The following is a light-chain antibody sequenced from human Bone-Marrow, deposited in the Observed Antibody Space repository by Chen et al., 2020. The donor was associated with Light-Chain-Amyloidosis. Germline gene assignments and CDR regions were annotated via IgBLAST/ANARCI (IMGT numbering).Light chain of an antibody. CDR2: KAS. CDR1: QSISSW. V-gene: IGKV1-5*03. Sequence: DIQMTQSPSTLSASVGDRVTITCRASQSISSWLAWYQQKPGKAPKLLIYKASSLESGVPSRFSGSGSGTEFTLTISCLQSEDFATYYCQQYYSFPITFGQGTRLEIK. CDR3: QQYYSFPIT. J-gene: IGKJ5*01.